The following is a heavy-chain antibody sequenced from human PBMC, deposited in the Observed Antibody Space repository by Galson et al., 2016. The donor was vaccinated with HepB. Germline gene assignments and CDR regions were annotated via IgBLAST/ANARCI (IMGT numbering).Heavy chain of an antibody. CDR3: ARTTIRYFDWSPVDY. V-gene: IGHV3-23*01. Sequence: SLRLSCAASGFTFSTYAMGWVRQAPGKGLEWVSAISNSGGITYYADSVKGRFTISRDNSNNTPYLQMNSLRAEDTALYYCARTTIRYFDWSPVDYWGQGTQVTVS. CDR2: ISNSGGIT. CDR1: GFTFSTYA. D-gene: IGHD3-9*01. J-gene: IGHJ4*02.